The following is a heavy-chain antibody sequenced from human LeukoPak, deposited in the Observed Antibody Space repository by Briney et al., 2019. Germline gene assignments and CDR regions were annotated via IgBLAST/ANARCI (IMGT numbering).Heavy chain of an antibody. CDR2: IETGGAST. V-gene: IGHV3-23*05. CDR1: GFTFSSYG. D-gene: IGHD3-10*02. J-gene: IGHJ6*04. CDR3: AELGITMIGGV. Sequence: GGSLRLSCAASGFTFSSYGMSWVRQAPGKGLEWVSAIETGGASTYYADSVKGRFSISRDNSKNTLYLQMNSLRAEDTAVYYCAELGITMIGGVWGKGTTVTISS.